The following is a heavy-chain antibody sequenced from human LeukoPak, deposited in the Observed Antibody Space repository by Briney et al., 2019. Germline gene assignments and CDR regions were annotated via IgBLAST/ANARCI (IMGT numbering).Heavy chain of an antibody. Sequence: SETLSLTCTVSGYSISSGYYWGWIRQPPGKGLEWIGSIYHSGSTYYNPSLKSRVTISVDTSKNQFSLKLSSVTAADTAVYYCARGCRGTVTTRNWFDPWGQGTLVTVSS. CDR3: ARGCRGTVTTRNWFDP. D-gene: IGHD4-11*01. CDR1: GYSISSGYY. J-gene: IGHJ5*02. CDR2: IYHSGST. V-gene: IGHV4-38-2*02.